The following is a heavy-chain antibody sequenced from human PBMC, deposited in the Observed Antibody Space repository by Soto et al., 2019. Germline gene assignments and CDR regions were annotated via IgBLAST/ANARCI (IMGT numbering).Heavy chain of an antibody. CDR3: ASPTESGMAV. D-gene: IGHD1-26*01. CDR2: IFHSGTT. V-gene: IGHV4-30-4*01. CDR1: GDSISSADYF. Sequence: SETLSLTCSVSGDSISSADYFWTWIRQSPGKGLEWMGYIFHSGTTYYNPSLKGRLLISIENSKNQFSLRLTSVTAADSAVYFCASPTESGMAVGGKGTRFTFPS. J-gene: IGHJ6*04.